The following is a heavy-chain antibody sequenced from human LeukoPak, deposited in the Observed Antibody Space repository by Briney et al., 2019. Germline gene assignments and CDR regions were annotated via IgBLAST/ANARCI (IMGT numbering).Heavy chain of an antibody. V-gene: IGHV4-30-4*01. Sequence: AAETLSLTCTVSGGSVSSGDSYWSWIRRPPGKGLEWVAYIYDNGSTYYNPSLKSRVTILVDMSENQVSLHLSSVTAADTAVYFCAREERGRAAVTGIRWYAFDVWGQGTRVTVSS. CDR3: AREERGRAAVTGIRWYAFDV. J-gene: IGHJ3*01. D-gene: IGHD2-21*02. CDR1: GGSVSSGDSY. CDR2: IYDNGST.